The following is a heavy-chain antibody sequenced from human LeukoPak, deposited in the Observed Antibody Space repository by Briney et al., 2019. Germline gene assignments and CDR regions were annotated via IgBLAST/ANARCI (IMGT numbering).Heavy chain of an antibody. J-gene: IGHJ3*01. CDR1: GGSISSSSYY. Sequence: SETLSLTCTVSGGSISSSSYYWGWIRQPPGKGLEWIGYIYYSGSTNYSPSLRSRVTISVDASQSQVSLKLSSVTPVDTAVYYCVRIYNDSSGNHNQAFDVWGQGTMVTVSS. CDR3: VRIYNDSSGNHNQAFDV. CDR2: IYYSGST. V-gene: IGHV4-61*05. D-gene: IGHD3-22*01.